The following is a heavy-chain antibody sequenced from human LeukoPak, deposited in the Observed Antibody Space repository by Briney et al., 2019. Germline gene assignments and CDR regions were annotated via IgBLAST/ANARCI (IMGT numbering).Heavy chain of an antibody. D-gene: IGHD6-19*01. CDR2: IYSSGST. Sequence: SETLSLTCSFSGGSPTSHTSYWGWIRQPPGKGLEFIGSIYSSGSTYYKASLKSRVSISIDMSKNQFSLRLTSMTAADTAVYYCASTYRIAVDDWGAFDIWGQGTMVTVSS. J-gene: IGHJ3*02. CDR1: GGSPTSHTSY. CDR3: ASTYRIAVDDWGAFDI. V-gene: IGHV4-39*07.